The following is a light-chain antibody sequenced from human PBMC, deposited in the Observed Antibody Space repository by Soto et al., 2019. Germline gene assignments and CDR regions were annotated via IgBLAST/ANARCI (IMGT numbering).Light chain of an antibody. CDR2: DVD. CDR3: CSNAGSYHFV. Sequence: QSVLTQPRSVSGSPGQSVTIACTGTSSDVGGYNYVSWYQHHTGKAPKLMIYDVDKRPSGVPGRFSGSKSGNTASLTISGLQAEDEPDYYCCSNAGSYHFVFGNGTKFTVL. CDR1: SSDVGGYNY. V-gene: IGLV2-11*01. J-gene: IGLJ1*01.